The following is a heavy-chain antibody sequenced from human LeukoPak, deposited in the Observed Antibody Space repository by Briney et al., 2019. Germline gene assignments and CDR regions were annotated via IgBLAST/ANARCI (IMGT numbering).Heavy chain of an antibody. CDR2: ISAYNGNT. CDR3: ARVGGYYPSHWYFDL. J-gene: IGHJ2*01. CDR1: GYTFTGYG. V-gene: IGHV1-18*01. D-gene: IGHD3-22*01. Sequence: GASVKVSCKASGYTFTGYGISWVRQAPGQGLEWMGWISAYNGNTNYAQKLQGRVTMTTDTSTSTAYMELRSLRSDDTAVYYCARVGGYYPSHWYFDLWGRGTLVTVSS.